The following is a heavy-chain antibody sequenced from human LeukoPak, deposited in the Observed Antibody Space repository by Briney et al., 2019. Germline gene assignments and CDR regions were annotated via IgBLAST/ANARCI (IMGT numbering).Heavy chain of an antibody. CDR3: ARDGGIAAY. CDR1: RFTFSSYW. D-gene: IGHD6-13*01. Sequence: GSLRLSCAASRFTFSSYWMSWVRQAPGKGLEWVANIKQDGTEKYYVDSVKSRFTISRDNAKNSLYLQMNSLRAEDTAVYYCARDGGIAAYWGQGTLVTVSS. CDR2: IKQDGTEK. J-gene: IGHJ4*02. V-gene: IGHV3-7*01.